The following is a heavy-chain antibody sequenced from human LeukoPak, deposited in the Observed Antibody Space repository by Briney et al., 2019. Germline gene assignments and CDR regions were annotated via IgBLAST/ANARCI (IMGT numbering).Heavy chain of an antibody. V-gene: IGHV1-46*01. J-gene: IGHJ4*02. CDR2: INPSGGST. CDR1: GYTFSSNY. CDR3: ARDHGGGGLRGFDY. D-gene: IGHD2-21*01. Sequence: ASVKVSCKASGYTFSSNYMHWVRQAPGQGLEWMGIINPSGGSTTHAQKFRGRVTMTRDTSTSTVYMELSSLRSEDTAVYYCARDHGGGGLRGFDYWGQGTLVTVSS.